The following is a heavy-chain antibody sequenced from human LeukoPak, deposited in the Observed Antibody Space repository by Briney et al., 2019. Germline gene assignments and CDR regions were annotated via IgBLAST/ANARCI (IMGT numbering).Heavy chain of an antibody. Sequence: KPGGSLRLSCAPSLVTFSVLGANSVRQAPGKRLEWVSSISSSSSYISYADSVKGRFTISRDNAKNSLDLQTNSLRAEDTAVYYCAIDMDSSGWYTFDYWGQGTLVTVSS. CDR2: ISSSSSYI. D-gene: IGHD6-19*01. CDR1: LVTFSVLG. CDR3: AIDMDSSGWYTFDY. J-gene: IGHJ4*02. V-gene: IGHV3-21*01.